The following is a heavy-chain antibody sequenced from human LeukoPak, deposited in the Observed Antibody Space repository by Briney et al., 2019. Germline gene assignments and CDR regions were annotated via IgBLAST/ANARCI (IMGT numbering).Heavy chain of an antibody. D-gene: IGHD3-22*01. V-gene: IGHV3-30*04. J-gene: IGHJ5*02. CDR2: ISYDGSNK. CDR1: GFTFSSYA. CDR3: ASYDYYDSSGYCP. Sequence: GGSLRLSCAASGFTFSSYAMHWVRQAPGKGLEWVAVISYDGSNKYYADSVKGRFIISRDNSKNTLYLQMNSLRAEDTAVYYCASYDYYDSSGYCPWGQGTLVTVSS.